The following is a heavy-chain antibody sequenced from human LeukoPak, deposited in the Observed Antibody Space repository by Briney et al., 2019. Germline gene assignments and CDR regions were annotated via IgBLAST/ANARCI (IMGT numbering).Heavy chain of an antibody. CDR2: ISGTGGNT. D-gene: IGHD2-2*02. Sequence: GGSLRLSCAASGFTFSNYAMSWVRQAPGKGLEWVSTISGTGGNTYYADSVKGRFTISKNISQSTLYLQMNSLRADDTAVYYCAKQGAYTTPDHSDYWGQGTLVTVSP. CDR3: AKQGAYTTPDHSDY. V-gene: IGHV3-23*01. CDR1: GFTFSNYA. J-gene: IGHJ4*02.